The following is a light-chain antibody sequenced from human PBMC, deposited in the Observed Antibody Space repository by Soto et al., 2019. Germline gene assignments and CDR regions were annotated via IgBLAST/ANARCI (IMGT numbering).Light chain of an antibody. CDR1: SSHVGGYNY. CDR3: SSCTSIKTWV. Sequence: QSVLTQPSSVSGSPGQSITISCTGTSSHVGGYNYVSWYQQHPGKAPKLMIYEVSNRPSAVSNRFFGSKSGNTASLTISGLQTEDEADYYCSSCTSIKTWVFGGGTKLTVL. J-gene: IGLJ3*02. CDR2: EVS. V-gene: IGLV2-14*01.